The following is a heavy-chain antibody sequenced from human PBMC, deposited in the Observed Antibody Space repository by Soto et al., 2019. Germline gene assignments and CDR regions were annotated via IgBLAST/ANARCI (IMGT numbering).Heavy chain of an antibody. Sequence: QVQLVESGGGVVQPGRSLRLSCAASGFTFSSYGMHWVRQAPGKGLEWVAVISYDGSNKYYADSVKGRFTISRDNSKNTLYLQMNSLRAEDTAVYYCAKDVEVGALWFDPWGQGTLVTVSS. D-gene: IGHD1-26*01. J-gene: IGHJ5*02. CDR2: ISYDGSNK. V-gene: IGHV3-30*18. CDR1: GFTFSSYG. CDR3: AKDVEVGALWFDP.